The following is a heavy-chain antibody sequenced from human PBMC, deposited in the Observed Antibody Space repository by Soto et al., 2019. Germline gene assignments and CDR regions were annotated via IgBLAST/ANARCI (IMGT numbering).Heavy chain of an antibody. CDR3: AREDEFHYDSSRRTLGAMDV. J-gene: IGHJ6*02. Sequence: QVQLVQSGAEVKKPGASIRVSCKASGYTFTSYGITWVRQAPGQGLEWVGWISGYSGNRNYSEKHQGRVTLTTDTSTRTASKELRSLRSDDTAVYYCAREDEFHYDSSRRTLGAMDVWGQGTTVTVSS. D-gene: IGHD3-22*01. CDR2: ISGYSGNR. V-gene: IGHV1-18*01. CDR1: GYTFTSYG.